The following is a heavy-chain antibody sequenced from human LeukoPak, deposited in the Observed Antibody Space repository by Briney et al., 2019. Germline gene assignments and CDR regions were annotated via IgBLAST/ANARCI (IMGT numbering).Heavy chain of an antibody. CDR2: IYYSGST. CDR1: GGSISSYY. CDR3: ARGVIGGSSWYWDY. J-gene: IGHJ4*02. Sequence: SETLSLTCTVSGGSISSYYWSWIRQPPGRGLEWIGYIYYSGSTNYNPSLKSRVTISVDTSKNQFSLKLSSVTAADTAVYYCARGVIGGSSWYWDYWGQGTLVTVS. V-gene: IGHV4-59*01. D-gene: IGHD6-13*01.